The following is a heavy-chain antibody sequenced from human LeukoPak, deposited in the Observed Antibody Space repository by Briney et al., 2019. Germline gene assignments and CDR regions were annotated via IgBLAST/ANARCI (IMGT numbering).Heavy chain of an antibody. D-gene: IGHD3-10*01. V-gene: IGHV1-24*01. J-gene: IGHJ4*02. CDR1: GYTLTELS. CDR2: FDPEDGET. CDR3: ATGRSFGELLQTSLNY. Sequence: ASVKVSCKVSGYTLTELSMHWVRQAPGKGLEWMGGFDPEDGETIYAQKFQGRVTMTEDTSTDTAYMELSSLRSEDTAVYYCATGRSFGELLQTSLNYWGQGTLVTVSS.